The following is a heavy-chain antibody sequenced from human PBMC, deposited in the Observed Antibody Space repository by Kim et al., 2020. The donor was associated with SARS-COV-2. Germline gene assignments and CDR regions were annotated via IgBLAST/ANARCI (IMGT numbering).Heavy chain of an antibody. CDR3: ARVRPRVGATNDAFDI. CDR1: GFTFSSHW. Sequence: GGSLRLSCAASGFTFSSHWMHWVRQAPGKGLVWVSRINSDGSSIAYADSVKGRFSISRDNAKSTLYLQMNSLRAEDTAEYYCARVRPRVGATNDAFDILG. J-gene: IGHJ3*02. CDR2: INSDGSSI. V-gene: IGHV3-74*03. D-gene: IGHD1-26*01.